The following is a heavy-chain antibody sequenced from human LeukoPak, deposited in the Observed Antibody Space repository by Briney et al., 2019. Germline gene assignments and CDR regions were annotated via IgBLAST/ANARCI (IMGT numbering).Heavy chain of an antibody. J-gene: IGHJ4*02. Sequence: SVKVSCKASGGTFSSYAISWVRQAPGQGLEWMGGIIPIFGTANCAQEFQGRVTITADEPTSTAYMELSSLRSEDTAVYYCARRYYYDSSGYYYVYWGQGTLVTVSS. V-gene: IGHV1-69*13. D-gene: IGHD3-22*01. CDR2: IIPIFGTA. CDR3: ARRYYYDSSGYYYVY. CDR1: GGTFSSYA.